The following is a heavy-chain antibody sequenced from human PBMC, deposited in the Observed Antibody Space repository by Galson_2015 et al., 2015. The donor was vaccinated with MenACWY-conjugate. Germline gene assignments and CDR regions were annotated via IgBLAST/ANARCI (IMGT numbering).Heavy chain of an antibody. V-gene: IGHV2-70*04. D-gene: IGHD2-15*01. CDR2: IDWDDDK. Sequence: PALVKPTQPLTLTCTFSGFSLSTRGMRVNWVRQPPGKALEWLARIDWDDDKLYNTSLRTRLTISKDTSKNQVVLTMTNMDPVDTATYYCVRTSYRSGGRCYSPFDFWGQGTLVTVSS. CDR3: VRTSYRSGGRCYSPFDF. CDR1: GFSLSTRGMR. J-gene: IGHJ4*02.